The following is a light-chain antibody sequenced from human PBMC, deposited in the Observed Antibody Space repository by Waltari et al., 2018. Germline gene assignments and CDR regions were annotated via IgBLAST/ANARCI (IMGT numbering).Light chain of an antibody. V-gene: IGKV1-39*01. J-gene: IGKJ2*01. Sequence: DIQMTQSPSSLSASVGDRVTLTCRASQSITSYLNWYQQKPGKAPRLLIYGASILQSGVPSTFSGSGSGTDFTLTISSLQPEDIATYYCQRSYRTPYTFGRGTKLDIK. CDR2: GAS. CDR1: QSITSY. CDR3: QRSYRTPYT.